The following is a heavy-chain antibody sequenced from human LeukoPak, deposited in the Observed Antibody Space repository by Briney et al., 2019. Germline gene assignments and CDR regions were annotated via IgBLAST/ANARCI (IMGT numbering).Heavy chain of an antibody. J-gene: IGHJ4*02. Sequence: SETLSLTCAVYGGTFSGYYWSWIRQPPGKGLEWIGEINHSGSTNYNPSLKSRVTISVDTSKNRFSLKLSSVTAADTAVYYCARLYYDILTGYYTLDYWGQGTLVTVSS. V-gene: IGHV4-34*01. CDR1: GGTFSGYY. D-gene: IGHD3-9*01. CDR3: ARLYYDILTGYYTLDY. CDR2: INHSGST.